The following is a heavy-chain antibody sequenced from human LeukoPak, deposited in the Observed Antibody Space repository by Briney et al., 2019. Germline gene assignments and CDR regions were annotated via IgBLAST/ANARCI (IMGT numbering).Heavy chain of an antibody. J-gene: IGHJ4*02. Sequence: GRSLRLSCTASGFIFSSYGMHWVRQAPGKGLEWVAVIFYDGSNEYYAGSVKGRFTISRDNSKNTLYLQMNSLRADDTAVYYCAKSKALSGYDLGFEYWGQGTLVTVSS. D-gene: IGHD5-12*01. V-gene: IGHV3-33*06. CDR1: GFIFSSYG. CDR2: IFYDGSNE. CDR3: AKSKALSGYDLGFEY.